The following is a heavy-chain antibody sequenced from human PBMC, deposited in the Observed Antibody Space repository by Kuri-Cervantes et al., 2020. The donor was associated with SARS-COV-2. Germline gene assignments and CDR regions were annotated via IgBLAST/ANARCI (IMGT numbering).Heavy chain of an antibody. V-gene: IGHV3-23*03. J-gene: IGHJ4*02. Sequence: GGSLRLSCAASGFTFSSYAMSWVRQAPGKGLEWVSVIYSGGSSTYYADSVKGRFTISRDNSQNTVELHMSSLRAEDAAMYFCTRSEGGLHSASDYWGQGTLVTVSS. D-gene: IGHD3-16*01. CDR3: TRSEGGLHSASDY. CDR1: GFTFSSYA. CDR2: IYSGGSST.